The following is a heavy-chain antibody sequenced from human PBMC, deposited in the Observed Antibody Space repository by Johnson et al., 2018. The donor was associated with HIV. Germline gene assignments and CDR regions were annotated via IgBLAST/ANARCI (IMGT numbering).Heavy chain of an antibody. CDR2: MSSGDNT. Sequence: MLLVESGGGLVQPGGSLRLSYAASGFTFSSYAVSWVRQAPGKGLEWVSVMSSGDNTHYADSVKGRFTISRDNSKNTLYLQMGSLRAEDMAVYYCAKDLQSGATTHAFDIWGQGTMVTVSS. D-gene: IGHD5-12*01. V-gene: IGHV3-66*02. CDR3: AKDLQSGATTHAFDI. CDR1: GFTFSSYA. J-gene: IGHJ3*02.